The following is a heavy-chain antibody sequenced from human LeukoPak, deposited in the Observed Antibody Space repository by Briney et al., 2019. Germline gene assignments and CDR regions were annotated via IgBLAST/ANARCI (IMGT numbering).Heavy chain of an antibody. V-gene: IGHV4-39*01. J-gene: IGHJ4*02. CDR2: INYSGTT. Sequence: SETLSLTCTVSGGAIISDNFYWGWVRQPPGKGLEWVGSINYSGTTYYNPSLRSRVSISVDTSRTQFFLTLNSVTAADTAVYYCGRLFDSSGQGILVTVSS. CDR3: GRLFDS. CDR1: GGAIISDNFY.